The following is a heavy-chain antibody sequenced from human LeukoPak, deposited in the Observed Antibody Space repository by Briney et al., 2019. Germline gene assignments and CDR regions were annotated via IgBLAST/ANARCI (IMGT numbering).Heavy chain of an antibody. CDR3: GLFVKLGWLVRGGIDY. Sequence: PSETLSLTCAVYGGSFSGYYWSWIRQPPGKGLEWVGEINQSGSTNYNPSLKSRVIISVDTSKNQFALNLSSVAAADKAVYYCGLFVKLGWLVRGGIDYWGQGTLVTVSS. J-gene: IGHJ4*02. CDR2: INQSGST. V-gene: IGHV4-34*01. D-gene: IGHD6-19*01. CDR1: GGSFSGYY.